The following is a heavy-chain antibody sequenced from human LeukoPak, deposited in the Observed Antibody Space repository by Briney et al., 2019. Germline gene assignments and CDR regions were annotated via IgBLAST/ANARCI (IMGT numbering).Heavy chain of an antibody. CDR2: INPSGGST. V-gene: IGHV1-46*01. CDR3: ARGERGGAFDI. CDR1: GYTFTGYY. D-gene: IGHD3-16*01. J-gene: IGHJ3*02. Sequence: GASVKVSCKASGYTFTGYYMHWVRQAPGQGLEWMGIINPSGGSTSYAQKFQGRVTMTRDMSTSTVYMELSSLRSEDTAVYYCARGERGGAFDIWGQGTMVTVSS.